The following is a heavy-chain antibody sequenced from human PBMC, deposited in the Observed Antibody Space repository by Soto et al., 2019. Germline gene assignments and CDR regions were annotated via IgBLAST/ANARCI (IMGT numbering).Heavy chain of an antibody. J-gene: IGHJ4*02. CDR3: ARVSPSEGELGY. CDR2: IYYSGST. CDR1: GGSISSSSYY. D-gene: IGHD3-16*01. V-gene: IGHV4-39*01. Sequence: SETLSLTCTVSGGSISSSSYYWGWIRQPPGKGLEWIGSIYYSGSTYYNPSLKSRVTISVDTSKNQFSLKLSSVTAADTAVYYCARVSPSEGELGYWGQGTLVTVSS.